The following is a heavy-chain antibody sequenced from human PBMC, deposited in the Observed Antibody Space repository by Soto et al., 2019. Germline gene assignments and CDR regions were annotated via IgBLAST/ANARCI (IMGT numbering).Heavy chain of an antibody. D-gene: IGHD3-22*01. Sequence: SVKVSCKASGGTSSIYAIIWVRQSPGQGLEWMGGIIPIFGTANYAQKFQGRVTITADESTSTAYMELSSLRSEDTAVYYCARGRTPTYYYDSSGYGFDYRGQGTLVTVSS. CDR3: ARGRTPTYYYDSSGYGFDY. CDR2: IIPIFGTA. CDR1: GGTSSIYA. V-gene: IGHV1-69*13. J-gene: IGHJ4*02.